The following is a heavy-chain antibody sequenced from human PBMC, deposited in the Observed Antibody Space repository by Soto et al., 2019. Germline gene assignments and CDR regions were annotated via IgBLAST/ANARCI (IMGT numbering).Heavy chain of an antibody. CDR2: ISGSGGST. D-gene: IGHD2-8*01. Sequence: GGSLRLSCAASGFTFSSYAMSWVRQAPGKGLEWVSAISGSGGSTYYADSVKGRFTISRDNSKNTLYLQMSSLRAEDTAVYYCARDQVYFGINKWFDPWGQGTLVTVSS. V-gene: IGHV3-23*01. CDR3: ARDQVYFGINKWFDP. J-gene: IGHJ5*02. CDR1: GFTFSSYA.